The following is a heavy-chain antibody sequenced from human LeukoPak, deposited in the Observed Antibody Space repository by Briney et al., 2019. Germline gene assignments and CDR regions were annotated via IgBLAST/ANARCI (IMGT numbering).Heavy chain of an antibody. V-gene: IGHV3-30*04. CDR1: GFTFSSYA. CDR2: ISYDGSNK. J-gene: IGHJ4*02. Sequence: PGGSLRLSCAASGFTFSSYAMHWVRQAPGKGLEWVAVISYDGSNKYYADSVKGRFTISRDNSKSTLYLQMNSLRDEDTAVYYCARGYCSSTSCYPPEYFDYWGQGTLVTVSS. D-gene: IGHD2-2*01. CDR3: ARGYCSSTSCYPPEYFDY.